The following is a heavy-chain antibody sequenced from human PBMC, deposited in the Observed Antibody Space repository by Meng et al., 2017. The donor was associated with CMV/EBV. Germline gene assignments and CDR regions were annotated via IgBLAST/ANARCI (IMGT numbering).Heavy chain of an antibody. CDR2: IIPIFGTA. D-gene: IGHD6-6*01. Sequence: KASGGTFSSYAISWVRQAPGKGLEWMGGIIPIFGTANYAQKFQGRVTITTDESTSTAYMELSSLRSEDTAVYYCARSLYSSSPHFYYWGQGTLVTVSS. CDR1: GGTFSSYA. V-gene: IGHV1-69*05. J-gene: IGHJ4*02. CDR3: ARSLYSSSPHFYY.